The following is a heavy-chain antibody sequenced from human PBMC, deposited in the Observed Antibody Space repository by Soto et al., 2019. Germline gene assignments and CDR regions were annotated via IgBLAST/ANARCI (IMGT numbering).Heavy chain of an antibody. V-gene: IGHV1-46*01. J-gene: IGHJ3*02. D-gene: IGHD5-12*01. Sequence: ASVKVSCKASGYTFTSYYMHWVRQSPVQGLEWMGIINPSGGSTSYAQKFQGRVTMTRDTSTSTVYMELSSLRSGDTAVYYCARTEMATIGAFDIWGQGTMVTVSS. CDR2: INPSGGST. CDR1: GYTFTSYY. CDR3: ARTEMATIGAFDI.